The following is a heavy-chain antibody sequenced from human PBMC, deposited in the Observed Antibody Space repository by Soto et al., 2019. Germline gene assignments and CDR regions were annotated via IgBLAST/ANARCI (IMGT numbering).Heavy chain of an antibody. J-gene: IGHJ4*02. Sequence: EVELLESGGGLVQPGGSLRLSCVASEFTFSTYVMSWVRQAPGKGLEWVSTISGSDDRTYYPDSVKGRFTISRDNSKNTLYLQMNSLRAEDTAVYYFAKDGHSYGFFDYWGQGTLVTVSS. CDR3: AKDGHSYGFFDY. D-gene: IGHD5-18*01. CDR1: EFTFSTYV. CDR2: ISGSDDRT. V-gene: IGHV3-23*01.